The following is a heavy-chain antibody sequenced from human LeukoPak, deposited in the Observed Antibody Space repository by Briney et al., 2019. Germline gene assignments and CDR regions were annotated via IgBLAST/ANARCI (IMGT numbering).Heavy chain of an antibody. CDR3: ARIVPGLGSRWDYFEY. J-gene: IGHJ4*02. Sequence: GGSLRPSCAASGFTFSSYWKSWVRQAPGKGLEWMANIKQDGSETYYVDSVKGRFTISRDNAKNSLYLQINSLRAEDTAVYYCARIVPGLGSRWDYFEYWGQGTLVTVSS. D-gene: IGHD6-13*01. CDR2: IKQDGSET. CDR1: GFTFSSYW. V-gene: IGHV3-7*01.